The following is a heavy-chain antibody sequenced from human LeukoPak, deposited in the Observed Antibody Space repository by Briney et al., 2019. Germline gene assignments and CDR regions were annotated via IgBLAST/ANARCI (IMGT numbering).Heavy chain of an antibody. J-gene: IGHJ4*02. CDR1: GFTFSSYA. V-gene: IGHV3-23*01. D-gene: IGHD6-13*01. Sequence: GSLRLSCAASGFTFSSYAMSWVRQAPGKGLEWVSAISGSGGSTYYADSVKGRFTISRDNSKNTLYLQMNSLRAEDTTVYYCAKYSSSWYFAYFDYWGQGTLVTVSS. CDR2: ISGSGGST. CDR3: AKYSSSWYFAYFDY.